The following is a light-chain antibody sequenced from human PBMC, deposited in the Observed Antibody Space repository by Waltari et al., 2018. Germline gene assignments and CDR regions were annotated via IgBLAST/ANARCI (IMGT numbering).Light chain of an antibody. CDR3: SSYTSSSTLV. CDR1: SSDVGGYKY. J-gene: IGLJ2*01. V-gene: IGLV2-14*01. CDR2: AVP. Sequence: QSALTQPASVSGSPGQSITISCTGTSSDVGGYKYVSWYQQHPGKAPTPMIYAVPNRPSGVSNRCSGSKSGNTASLTISGLQAEDEADYYCSSYTSSSTLVFGGGTKLTVL.